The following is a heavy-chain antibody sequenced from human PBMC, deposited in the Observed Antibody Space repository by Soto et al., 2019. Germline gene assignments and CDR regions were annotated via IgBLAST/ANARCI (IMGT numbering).Heavy chain of an antibody. V-gene: IGHV1-18*01. J-gene: IGHJ4*02. CDR2: ISAYNGYT. D-gene: IGHD1-26*01. CDR3: ARGGGLVGASDF. Sequence: QVQLMQSGAEVKKPGASVKVSCKVSGYTFTSYGITWVRQAPGQGLEWMGWISAYNGYTNYAQNFQDRVTMNTDTTTSTAYMELMSLKAEDTAVYDCARGGGLVGASDFWGPGTLVTVSS. CDR1: GYTFTSYG.